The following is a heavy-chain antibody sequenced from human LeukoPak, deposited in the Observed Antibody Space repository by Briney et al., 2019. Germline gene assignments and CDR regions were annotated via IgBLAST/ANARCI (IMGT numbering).Heavy chain of an antibody. V-gene: IGHV3-21*01. D-gene: IGHD3-22*01. CDR1: GFTFSGYD. CDR3: AKGRGYTYGYSLDI. Sequence: GGSLRLSCAASGFTFSGYDMNWVRQAPGKGLEWVSSISGSSSYIYYADSMKGRFTISRDNGKNSLYLQMNSLRAEDTAVYFCAKGRGYTYGYSLDIWGQGTMVTVSS. CDR2: ISGSSSYI. J-gene: IGHJ3*02.